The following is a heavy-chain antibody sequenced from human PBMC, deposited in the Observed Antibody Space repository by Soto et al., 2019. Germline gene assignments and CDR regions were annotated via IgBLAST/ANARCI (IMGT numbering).Heavy chain of an antibody. CDR3: ARGGGKFDY. D-gene: IGHD3-10*01. J-gene: IGHJ4*02. V-gene: IGHV4-59*01. CDR1: GGSISSYY. CDR2: IYYSRST. Sequence: SETLSLTCTVSGGSISSYYWSWIRQPPGKGLEWIGYIYYSRSTNYNPSLKSRVTISEDTTKNQFSLKLSSVTAADTAVYYCARGGGKFDYWGQGTLVTVSS.